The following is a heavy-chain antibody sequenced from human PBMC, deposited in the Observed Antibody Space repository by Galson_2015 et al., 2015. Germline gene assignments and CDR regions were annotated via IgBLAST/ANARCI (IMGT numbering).Heavy chain of an antibody. J-gene: IGHJ4*02. D-gene: IGHD2-21*02. CDR3: AKARRGRVVVTATTDY. V-gene: IGHV3-30*18. CDR1: GFTFSSYG. Sequence: SLRLSCAASGFTFSSYGMHWVRQAPGKGLEWVAVISYDGSNKYYADSVKGRFTISRDNSKNTLCLQMNSLRAEDTAVYYCAKARRGRVVVTATTDYWGQGTLVTVSS. CDR2: ISYDGSNK.